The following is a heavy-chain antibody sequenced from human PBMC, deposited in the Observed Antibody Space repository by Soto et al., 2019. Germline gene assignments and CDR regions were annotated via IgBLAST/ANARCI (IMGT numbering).Heavy chain of an antibody. CDR1: GHTFTSYA. CDR3: ARSWAYSSSWAFQYGMDV. D-gene: IGHD6-13*01. J-gene: IGHJ6*02. V-gene: IGHV1-3*01. Sequence: ASVKVSCKASGHTFTSYAMHWVRQAPGQRLEWMGWINAGNGNTKYSQKFQGRVTITRDTSASTAYMELSSLRSEDTAVYYCARSWAYSSSWAFQYGMDVWGQGTTVTVSS. CDR2: INAGNGNT.